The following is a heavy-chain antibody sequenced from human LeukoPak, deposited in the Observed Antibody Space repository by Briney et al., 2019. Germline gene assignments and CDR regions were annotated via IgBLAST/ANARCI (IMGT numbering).Heavy chain of an antibody. CDR3: ARAVASAAAIPHYYFDY. CDR2: ISAYNGNT. J-gene: IGHJ4*02. CDR1: GYTFTSYG. Sequence: ASVKVSCKASGYTFTSYGISWVRQAPGQGLEWMGWISAYNGNTNYAQKLLGRVTMTTDTSTSTAYMELRSLRSDDTAVYYCARAVASAAAIPHYYFDYWGQGTLVTVSS. D-gene: IGHD2-2*02. V-gene: IGHV1-18*01.